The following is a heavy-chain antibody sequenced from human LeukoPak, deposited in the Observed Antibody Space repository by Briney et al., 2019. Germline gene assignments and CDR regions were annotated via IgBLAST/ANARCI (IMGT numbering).Heavy chain of an antibody. D-gene: IGHD1-7*01. Sequence: ASVNVSCKASRYTFTSYGISWVRQAPGQGLEWMGWISAYNGNTNYAQKLQGRVTMTTDTSTSTAYMELRSLRSDDTAVYYCARFNWNYDLETNFDYWGQGTLVTVSS. CDR2: ISAYNGNT. J-gene: IGHJ4*02. V-gene: IGHV1-18*01. CDR3: ARFNWNYDLETNFDY. CDR1: RYTFTSYG.